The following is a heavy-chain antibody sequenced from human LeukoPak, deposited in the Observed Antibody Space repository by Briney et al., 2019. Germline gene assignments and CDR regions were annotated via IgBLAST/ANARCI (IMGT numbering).Heavy chain of an antibody. CDR2: IYYSGST. CDR1: GGSISSYY. J-gene: IGHJ5*02. V-gene: IGHV4-59*12. D-gene: IGHD1-1*01. CDR3: ARELERRYHWFDP. Sequence: PSETLSLTCTVSGGSISSYYWSWIRQPPGKGLEWIGYIYYSGSTNYNPSLKCRVTMSVDTSKNQFSLKLSSVTAADTAVYYCARELERRYHWFDPWGQGTLVTVSS.